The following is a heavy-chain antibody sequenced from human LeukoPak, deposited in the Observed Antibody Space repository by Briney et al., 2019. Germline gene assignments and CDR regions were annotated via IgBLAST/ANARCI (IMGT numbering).Heavy chain of an antibody. V-gene: IGHV4-59*12. D-gene: IGHD3-22*01. CDR2: IYYSGST. J-gene: IGHJ4*02. CDR1: GGSISSYY. CDR3: ARLDYYDSSGSFDY. Sequence: SETLSLTCTVSGGSISSYYWSWIRQPPGKGLEWIGYIYYSGSTNYNPSLKSRVTISVDTSKNQFSLKLSSVTAADTAVYYCARLDYYDSSGSFDYWGQGTLVTVSS.